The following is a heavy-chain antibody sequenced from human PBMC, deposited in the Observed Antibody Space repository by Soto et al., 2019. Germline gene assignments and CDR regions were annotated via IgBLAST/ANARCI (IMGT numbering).Heavy chain of an antibody. Sequence: QVQLVQSGAEVKKPGSSVKVSCKTSGGTFSSYAISWVRQAPGQGLEWMGGIIPIFGTANYAQKFQARVTITANESTSTAYMELSSLRSEDTAVYYCAGAKRDYGSGRNWFDPWGQGTLFTVSS. D-gene: IGHD3-10*01. CDR3: AGAKRDYGSGRNWFDP. V-gene: IGHV1-69*12. CDR2: IIPIFGTA. J-gene: IGHJ5*02. CDR1: GGTFSSYA.